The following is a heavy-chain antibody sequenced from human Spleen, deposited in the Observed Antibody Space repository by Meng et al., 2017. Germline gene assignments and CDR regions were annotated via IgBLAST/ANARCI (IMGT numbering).Heavy chain of an antibody. CDR1: GFTFSSYE. J-gene: IGHJ6*02. V-gene: IGHV3-48*03. CDR3: ARDMVRGVIYYGMDV. Sequence: GGSLRLSCAASGFTFSSYEMNWVRQAPGKGLEWVSYISSSGSTIYYADSVKGRFTISRDNAKNSLYLQMNSLRAEDTAVYYCARDMVRGVIYYGMDVWGQGTTVTVSS. D-gene: IGHD3-10*01. CDR2: ISSSGSTI.